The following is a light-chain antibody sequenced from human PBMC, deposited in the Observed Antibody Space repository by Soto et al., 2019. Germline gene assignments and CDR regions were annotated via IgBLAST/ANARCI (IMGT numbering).Light chain of an antibody. CDR2: DAS. Sequence: PSEIATLSCMSSQSIGNNLAWYQQKPGQTPRLLVFDASTRATGFPPRFSGSGSGTEFTLTISSLQSEDFAVYYCQQYNNWPLTFGGGTKVDIK. J-gene: IGKJ4*01. V-gene: IGKV3-15*01. CDR3: QQYNNWPLT. CDR1: QSIGNN.